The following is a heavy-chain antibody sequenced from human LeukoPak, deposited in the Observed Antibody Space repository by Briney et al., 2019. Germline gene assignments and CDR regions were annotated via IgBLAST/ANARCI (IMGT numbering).Heavy chain of an antibody. V-gene: IGHV5-51*01. CDR2: IYPGDADT. D-gene: IGHD3-10*01. J-gene: IGHJ4*02. CDR3: ARLKDYYSSERFDY. CDR1: GYTFTSYW. Sequence: PGESLKISCQSSGYTFTSYWIGWVRQMPGKGLEWMGIIYPGDADTRYSPSFQGQVTISADKSISTAYLQWSSLKASDTAMYYCARLKDYYSSERFDYWGQGTLVTVSS.